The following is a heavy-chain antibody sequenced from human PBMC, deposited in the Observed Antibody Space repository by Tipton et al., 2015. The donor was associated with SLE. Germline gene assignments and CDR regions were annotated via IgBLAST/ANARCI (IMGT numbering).Heavy chain of an antibody. D-gene: IGHD2-8*02. CDR2: IKPDGSEK. Sequence: SLRLSCAASGFTFSSYWVSWVRQAPGKGLEWVANIKPDGSEKYYVDSVKGRFTISRDNAKNSLYLQTNSLRDEDTAVYYCASYVYGPGGWAVWGQGPPVTVSS. CDR1: GFTFSSYW. V-gene: IGHV3-7*03. J-gene: IGHJ6*02. CDR3: ASYVYGPGGWAV.